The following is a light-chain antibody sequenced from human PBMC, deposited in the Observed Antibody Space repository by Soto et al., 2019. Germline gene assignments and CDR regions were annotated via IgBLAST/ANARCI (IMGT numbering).Light chain of an antibody. Sequence: EIVLTQSPVTLSLSPGERATLSCRASQSINNYLAWYQQKPGQAPRLLIYDASNRATGIPARFSGSGSGTDFNLTITSLQSEDFAVYYCQQYNNWPAITFGQGTRLEIK. CDR2: DAS. CDR1: QSINNY. J-gene: IGKJ5*01. V-gene: IGKV3-11*01. CDR3: QQYNNWPAIT.